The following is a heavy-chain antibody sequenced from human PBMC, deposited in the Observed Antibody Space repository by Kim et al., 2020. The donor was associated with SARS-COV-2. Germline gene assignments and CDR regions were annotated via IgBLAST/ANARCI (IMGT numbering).Heavy chain of an antibody. V-gene: IGHV1-2*06. CDR2: INPNSGGT. D-gene: IGHD5-12*01. CDR3: ASVIVATRPFDY. Sequence: ASVKVSCKASGYTFTGYYMHWVRQAPGQGLEWMGRINPNSGGTNYAQKFQGRVTMTRDTSISTAYMELSRLRSDDTAVYYCASVIVATRPFDYWGQGTLVTVSS. J-gene: IGHJ4*02. CDR1: GYTFTGYY.